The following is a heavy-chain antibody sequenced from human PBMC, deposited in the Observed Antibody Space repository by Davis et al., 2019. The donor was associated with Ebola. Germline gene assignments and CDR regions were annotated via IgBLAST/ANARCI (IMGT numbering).Heavy chain of an antibody. CDR2: ISSSSIYI. Sequence: PGGSLRLSCAASGFIFSDYSMNWVRQAPGKGLEWVSSISSSSIYIFYADSVKGRFTISRDNARNSLYLQMHSLRVEDTAVYYCARDQFAGGREVRMYDYAAPKDYWGQGTLVTVSS. V-gene: IGHV3-21*01. J-gene: IGHJ4*02. CDR3: ARDQFAGGREVRMYDYAAPKDY. D-gene: IGHD4-17*01. CDR1: GFIFSDYS.